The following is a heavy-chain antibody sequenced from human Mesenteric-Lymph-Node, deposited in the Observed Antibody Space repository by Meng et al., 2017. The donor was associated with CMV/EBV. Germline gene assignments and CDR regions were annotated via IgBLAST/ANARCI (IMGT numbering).Heavy chain of an antibody. CDR2: IYYSGST. CDR3: ARGDYDSDRFFDY. CDR1: GGSISSSSYY. J-gene: IGHJ4*02. V-gene: IGHV4-39*07. D-gene: IGHD3-3*01. Sequence: SETLSLTCTVSGGSISSSSYYWGWIRQPPGKGLEWIGSIYYSGSTYYNPSLKSRVTISVDTSKNQFSLKLSSVTAADTAVYYCARGDYDSDRFFDYWGQGTLVTVSS.